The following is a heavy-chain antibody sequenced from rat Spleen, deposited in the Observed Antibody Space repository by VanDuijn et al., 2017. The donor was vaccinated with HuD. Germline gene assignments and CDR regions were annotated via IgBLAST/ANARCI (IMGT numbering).Heavy chain of an antibody. D-gene: IGHD4-3*01. CDR1: GYTFTTYY. V-gene: IGHV1-43*01. CDR3: AREGYNSFDY. Sequence: QVQLQQSGAELAKPGSSVKISCKASGYTFTTYYISWIKQTTGQGLEYIGYINTGSGTTNYNEKFKGKATLTVDKSSRTAFMHLDSLTPDDSAVYYCAREGYNSFDYWGQGVMVTVSS. J-gene: IGHJ2*01. CDR2: INTGSGTT.